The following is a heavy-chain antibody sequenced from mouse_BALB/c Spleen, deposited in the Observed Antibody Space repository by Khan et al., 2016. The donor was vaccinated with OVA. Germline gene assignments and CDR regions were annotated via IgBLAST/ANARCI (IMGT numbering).Heavy chain of an antibody. V-gene: IGHV1S56*01. Sequence: QVQLQQSGPELVKPGASVRISCKAAGSTFTNFYIHWVKQRPGQGLEWIGWTYPGNVNTKYNENFKGKATLTADKSSSTASMLLSSLTSEDAAVYLCARGVYYGTYAMDYWGQGTSVIVSS. CDR3: ARGVYYGTYAMDY. J-gene: IGHJ4*01. CDR1: GSTFTNFY. D-gene: IGHD1-1*01. CDR2: TYPGNVNT.